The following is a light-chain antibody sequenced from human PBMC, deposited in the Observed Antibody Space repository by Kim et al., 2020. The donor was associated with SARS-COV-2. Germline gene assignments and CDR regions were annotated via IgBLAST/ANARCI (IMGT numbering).Light chain of an antibody. CDR2: YDN. V-gene: IGLV3-21*04. CDR3: QVWDSSSEHVV. J-gene: IGLJ2*01. CDR1: KIGSRS. Sequence: SYELTQPPSVSVAPGKTARITCGGNKIGSRSVHWYRQKPGQAPLLVIHYDNDWPSGIPERFSGSNSGDTATLTISRVEAGDEADYYCQVWDSSSEHVVFGGGTQLTVL.